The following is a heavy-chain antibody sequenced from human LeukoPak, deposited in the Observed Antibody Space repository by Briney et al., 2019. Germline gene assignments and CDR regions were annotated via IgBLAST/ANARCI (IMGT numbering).Heavy chain of an antibody. D-gene: IGHD6-6*01. Sequence: SQTLSLTCTVSGGSISSGSYYWGWIRQPPGKGLEWIGSIYYSGSTYYNPSLKSRVTISVDTSKNQFSLKLSSVTAADTAVYYCARGDSSSSFDYWGQGTLVTVSS. J-gene: IGHJ4*02. V-gene: IGHV4-39*07. CDR1: GGSISSGSYY. CDR3: ARGDSSSSFDY. CDR2: IYYSGST.